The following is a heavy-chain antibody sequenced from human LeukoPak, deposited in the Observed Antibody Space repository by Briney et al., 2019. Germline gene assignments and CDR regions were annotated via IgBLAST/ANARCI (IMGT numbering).Heavy chain of an antibody. CDR2: INHSGST. D-gene: IGHD5-18*01. Sequence: PSETLSLTCAVYGGSFSGYYWSWIRQPPGKGLEWIGEINHSGSTNYNPSLTSRVTISVDTSKNQFSLKLSSVTAADTAVYYCARGQDLRYSYGPRHGFDYWGQGTLVTVSS. CDR1: GGSFSGYY. CDR3: ARGQDLRYSYGPRHGFDY. J-gene: IGHJ4*02. V-gene: IGHV4-34*01.